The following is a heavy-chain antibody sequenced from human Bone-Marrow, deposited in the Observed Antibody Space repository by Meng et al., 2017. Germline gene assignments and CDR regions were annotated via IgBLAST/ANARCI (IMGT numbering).Heavy chain of an antibody. V-gene: IGHV4-34*01. CDR1: GGSFSAYD. CDR2: INHSGST. J-gene: IGHJ4*02. Sequence: QVQVQQWGAGLLKPSETLSLTCAFYGGSFSAYDWSWIRQPPGKGLEWLGQINHSGSTNDNPSLKSRVTISIDTSRNQLSLKLSSVTAADTAVYYCRLAYCMGDCVDYWGQGTLVTV. CDR3: RLAYCMGDCVDY. D-gene: IGHD2-21*01.